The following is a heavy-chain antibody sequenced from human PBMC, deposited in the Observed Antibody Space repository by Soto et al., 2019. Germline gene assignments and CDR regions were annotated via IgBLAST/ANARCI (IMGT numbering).Heavy chain of an antibody. CDR2: IYYSGST. CDR3: ARGSDCSGGSCYLNNWFDP. D-gene: IGHD2-15*01. CDR1: GDSISSYY. V-gene: IGHV4-59*01. J-gene: IGHJ5*02. Sequence: SETLSLTCTISGDSISSYYWSWIRQPPGKGLEWIAYIYYSGSTNYNPSLRSRVTISVDTSKNQFSLKLSSVTAADTAVYYCARGSDCSGGSCYLNNWFDPWGQGTLVTVSS.